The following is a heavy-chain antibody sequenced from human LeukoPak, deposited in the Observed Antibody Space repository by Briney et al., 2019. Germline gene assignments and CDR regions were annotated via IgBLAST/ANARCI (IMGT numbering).Heavy chain of an antibody. CDR3: ASRYGPWGMDV. CDR2: INSDGCST. J-gene: IGHJ6*02. D-gene: IGHD4-17*01. V-gene: IGHV3-74*01. Sequence: GGSLRLSCAASGFTFSSYWMHWVRQAPGKGLVWVSRINSDGCSTSYADSVKGRFTISRDNDKNTLYLQMNSLTAEDTAVYYYASRYGPWGMDVWGQGTTVTVSS. CDR1: GFTFSSYW.